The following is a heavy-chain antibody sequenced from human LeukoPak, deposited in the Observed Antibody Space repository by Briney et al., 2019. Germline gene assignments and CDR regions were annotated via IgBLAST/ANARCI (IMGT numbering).Heavy chain of an antibody. V-gene: IGHV4-39*01. D-gene: IGHD4-23*01. J-gene: IGHJ4*02. CDR2: IYYSGST. CDR1: GGSISSSSYY. CDR3: ARLPLRGFYGGNPGVYY. Sequence: PSETLSLTCTVSGGSISSSSYYWGWIRQPPGKGLEWIGSIYYSGSTYYNPSLKSRVTISVDTSKNQFSLKLSSVTAADTAVYYCARLPLRGFYGGNPGVYYWGQGTLVTVSS.